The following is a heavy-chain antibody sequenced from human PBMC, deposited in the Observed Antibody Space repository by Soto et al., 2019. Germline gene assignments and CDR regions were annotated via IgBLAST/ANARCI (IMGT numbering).Heavy chain of an antibody. Sequence: SETPSLTCSVSGDSISNSRFYWAWIRQPPGEGLEWIGSIYHTGNAYYNPSLKSRVTIFVDTSKNQFSLKLTSVTAADTALYYCARDYFDSSDYTTNWFDPWGQGTLVTVSS. CDR2: IYHTGNA. V-gene: IGHV4-39*01. CDR1: GDSISNSRFY. J-gene: IGHJ5*02. D-gene: IGHD3-22*01. CDR3: ARDYFDSSDYTTNWFDP.